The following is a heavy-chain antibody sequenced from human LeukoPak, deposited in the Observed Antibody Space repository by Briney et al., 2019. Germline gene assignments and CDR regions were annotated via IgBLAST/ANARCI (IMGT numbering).Heavy chain of an antibody. CDR3: ARGYCSGGSCYSWFDP. V-gene: IGHV1-2*02. CDR1: GHTLTGYY. D-gene: IGHD2-15*01. CDR2: INPNSGGT. J-gene: IGHJ5*02. Sequence: ASVKVSCKASGHTLTGYYMHWVRQAPGQGLEWMGWINPNSGGTNYAQKFQGRVTMTRDTSISTAYMELSRLRSDDTAVYYCARGYCSGGSCYSWFDPWGQGTLVTVSS.